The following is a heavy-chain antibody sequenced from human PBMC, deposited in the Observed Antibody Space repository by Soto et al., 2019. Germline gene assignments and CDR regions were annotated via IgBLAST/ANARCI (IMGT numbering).Heavy chain of an antibody. CDR2: ISSSGSAI. Sequence: GSLRLSCAASGFTFSDYYMSWIRQAPGKGLEWVSYISSSGSAIYYADSVKGRFTISRDNAKNSLYLQMNSLRAEDTAVYYCARDRGGPLYYYYGMDVWGQGTTVTVSS. D-gene: IGHD2-15*01. J-gene: IGHJ6*02. V-gene: IGHV3-11*01. CDR3: ARDRGGPLYYYYGMDV. CDR1: GFTFSDYY.